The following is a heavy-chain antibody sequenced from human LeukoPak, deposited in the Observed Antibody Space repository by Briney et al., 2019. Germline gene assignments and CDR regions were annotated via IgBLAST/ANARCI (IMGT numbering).Heavy chain of an antibody. CDR1: GYTFTGYY. CDR2: IIPIFGTA. CDR3: AILNGVVTAIQVFMDV. J-gene: IGHJ6*03. D-gene: IGHD2-21*02. Sequence: GASVKVSCKASGYTFTGYYMHWVRQAPGQGLEWMGRIIPIFGTANYAQKFQGRVTITTDESTSTAYMELSSLRSEDTAVYYCAILNGVVTAIQVFMDVWGKGTTVTVSS. V-gene: IGHV1-69*05.